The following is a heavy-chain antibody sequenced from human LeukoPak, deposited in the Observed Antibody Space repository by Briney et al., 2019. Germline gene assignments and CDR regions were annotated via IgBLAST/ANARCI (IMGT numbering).Heavy chain of an antibody. D-gene: IGHD1-1*01. J-gene: IGHJ3*01. V-gene: IGHV3-21*01. CDR3: ARDRGNXXDGXXGAFD. CDR2: ISSSSSYI. CDR1: GFTVSSNF. Sequence: GGSLRLSCAASGFTVSSNFMSWVRQAPGKGLEWVSSISSSSSYIYYADSVKGRFTISRDNAKNSLYLQMNSLRAEDTAVYYCARDRGNXXDGXXGAFD.